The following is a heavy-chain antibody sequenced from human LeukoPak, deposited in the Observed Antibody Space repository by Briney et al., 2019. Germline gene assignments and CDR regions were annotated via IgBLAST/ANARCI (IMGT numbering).Heavy chain of an antibody. J-gene: IGHJ4*02. D-gene: IGHD4-17*01. CDR1: GGSISSGGYY. V-gene: IGHV3-11*04. CDR2: ISRSGSPI. CDR3: VRDLLLTVPFLWAY. Sequence: LSLTCTVSGGSISSGGYYWSWVRQAPGKGLEWVSYISRSGSPIYYTDSVKGRFTISRDNAKNSLYLQMNSLRAEDTAVYYCVRDLLLTVPFLWAYWGQGTLVTVSS.